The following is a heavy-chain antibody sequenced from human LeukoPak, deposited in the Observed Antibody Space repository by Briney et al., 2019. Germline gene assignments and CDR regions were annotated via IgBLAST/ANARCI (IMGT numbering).Heavy chain of an antibody. Sequence: SQTLSLTCAISGDNVSSNNGAWNWIRQSPSRGLEWLGRTYYRSKWYNDYAVSMKGRITINPDTSKNQFSLQVNSVTPEDTAVYYCARDVGNSGWYTFDYWGQGTLVTVSS. CDR2: TYYRSKWYN. D-gene: IGHD6-19*01. J-gene: IGHJ4*02. V-gene: IGHV6-1*01. CDR1: GDNVSSNNGA. CDR3: ARDVGNSGWYTFDY.